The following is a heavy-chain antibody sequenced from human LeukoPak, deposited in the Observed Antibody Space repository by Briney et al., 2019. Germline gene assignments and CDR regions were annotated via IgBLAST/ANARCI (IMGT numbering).Heavy chain of an antibody. Sequence: ASVKVSCKASGYTFTSYGISWVRQAPGQGLEWMGWINPSSGGTNYAQKFQGRVTVTRDTSISTAYMDLSRLRSDDTAVYYCARAGVWDYSDSSGYHSAAFDIWGQGTMVTVSS. CDR1: GYTFTSYG. CDR2: INPSSGGT. CDR3: ARAGVWDYSDSSGYHSAAFDI. D-gene: IGHD3-22*01. V-gene: IGHV1-2*02. J-gene: IGHJ3*02.